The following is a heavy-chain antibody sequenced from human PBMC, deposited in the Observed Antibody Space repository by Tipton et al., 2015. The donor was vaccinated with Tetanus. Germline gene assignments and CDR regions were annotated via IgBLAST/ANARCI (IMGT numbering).Heavy chain of an antibody. CDR3: ARDEGRIAAAGTYFEY. J-gene: IGHJ4*02. Sequence: QSGAEVKKPGASVKVSCKASGYTFNTFGISWVRQAPGQGLEWMGRINPNSGGTNSAQKFQGRVTMTRDTSISTAYMELSRLRSDDTAVYYCARDEGRIAAAGTYFEYWGQGTLVTVSS. D-gene: IGHD6-13*01. V-gene: IGHV1-2*06. CDR2: INPNSGGT. CDR1: GYTFNTFG.